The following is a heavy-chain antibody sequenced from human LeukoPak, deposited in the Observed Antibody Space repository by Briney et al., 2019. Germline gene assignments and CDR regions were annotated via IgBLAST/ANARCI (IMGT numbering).Heavy chain of an antibody. D-gene: IGHD3-10*01. Sequence: SETLSLTCAVHGGSFSGYYWSWIRQPPGKGLEWIGEINHSGSTNYNPSLKSRVTISVDTSKNQFSLKLSSVTAADTAVYYCARPGVVRGSPRRAFDIWGQGTMVTVSS. J-gene: IGHJ3*02. CDR2: INHSGST. CDR1: GGSFSGYY. V-gene: IGHV4-34*01. CDR3: ARPGVVRGSPRRAFDI.